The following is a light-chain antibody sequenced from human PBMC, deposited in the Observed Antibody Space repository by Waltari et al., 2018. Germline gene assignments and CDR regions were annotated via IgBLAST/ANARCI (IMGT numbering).Light chain of an antibody. V-gene: IGLV1-40*01. CDR1: SSHIRAGYD. CDR2: GKS. Sequence: QPVLPQPPSVSGAPGQRVPISCTASSSHIRAGYDVHRYQHLPRTAPKLPIYGKSNRPSGVPDRFSGSKSGTSASLAISGLQAEDEADYYCQSYDRSLSGYVFGSGTKVTVL. J-gene: IGLJ1*01. CDR3: QSYDRSLSGYV.